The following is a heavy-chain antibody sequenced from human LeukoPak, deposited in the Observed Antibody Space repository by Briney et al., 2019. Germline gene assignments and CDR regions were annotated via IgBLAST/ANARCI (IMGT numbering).Heavy chain of an antibody. J-gene: IGHJ4*02. Sequence: GGSLRLSCAASGFTFSNYWMSWVRQAPGKGLEWVANINQDGSEKYYVDSVKGRFTISRDNAKNSLYLQMHRLRAEDTAVYYCARDTAGFDYWGQGTLVTVS. V-gene: IGHV3-7*01. CDR2: INQDGSEK. CDR3: ARDTAGFDY. D-gene: IGHD5-18*01. CDR1: GFTFSNYW.